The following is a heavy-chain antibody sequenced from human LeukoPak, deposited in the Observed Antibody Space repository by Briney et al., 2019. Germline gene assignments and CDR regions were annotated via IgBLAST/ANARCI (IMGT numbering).Heavy chain of an antibody. CDR2: IKQDGSEK. V-gene: IGHV3-7*01. CDR1: GFTFSSYW. J-gene: IGHJ6*03. D-gene: IGHD2-2*02. Sequence: GGSLRLSCAASGFTFSSYWMSWVRQAPGKGLEWVANIKQDGSEKYYVDSVKGRFTISRDNAKNSLYLQMNSLRAEDTAVYYCARVGENIVVVPATISRYYYYYYMDVWGKGTTVTISS. CDR3: ARVGENIVVVPATISRYYYYYYMDV.